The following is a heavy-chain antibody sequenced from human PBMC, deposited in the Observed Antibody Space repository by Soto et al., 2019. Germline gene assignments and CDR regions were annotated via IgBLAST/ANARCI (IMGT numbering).Heavy chain of an antibody. CDR1: GFTFRAYG. J-gene: IGHJ4*02. D-gene: IGHD3-3*01. V-gene: IGHV3-23*01. CDR2: ISDSGGTT. Sequence: GGSLRLSCAASGFTFRAYGLSWVRQAPGKGLEWVSGISDSGGTTYYADSVKGRFTISRDNSKNTLYLQMNNLRADDTAVYYCANPRFLEWPHSPPNYWGQGTLVTVSS. CDR3: ANPRFLEWPHSPPNY.